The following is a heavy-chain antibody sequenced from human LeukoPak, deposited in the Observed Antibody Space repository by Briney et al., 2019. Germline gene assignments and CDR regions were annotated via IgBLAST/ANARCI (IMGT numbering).Heavy chain of an antibody. Sequence: GGSLRLSCAASGFTFRSYNMNWVRQAPGKGLEWVGLIRSKPSGGTTEYAASVKGRFTISRDDSESIAYLQMNNLKTEDTAVYYCTRDSGSFWGQGTLVTVSS. D-gene: IGHD1-26*01. J-gene: IGHJ4*02. CDR3: TRDSGSF. CDR1: GFTFRSYN. V-gene: IGHV3-49*04. CDR2: IRSKPSGGTT.